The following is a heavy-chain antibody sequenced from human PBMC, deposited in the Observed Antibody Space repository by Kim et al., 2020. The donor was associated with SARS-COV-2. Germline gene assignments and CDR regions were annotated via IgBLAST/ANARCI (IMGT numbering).Heavy chain of an antibody. CDR1: GFTFSSYA. J-gene: IGHJ3*02. CDR2: ISYDGSNK. D-gene: IGHD1-26*01. V-gene: IGHV3-30*04. CDR3: ARGGGIVGATFAFDI. Sequence: GGSLRLSCAASGFTFSSYAMHWVRQAPGKGLEWVAVISYDGSNKYYADSVKGRFTISRDNSKNTLYLQMNSLRAEDTAVYYCARGGGIVGATFAFDIWGQGTMVTVSS.